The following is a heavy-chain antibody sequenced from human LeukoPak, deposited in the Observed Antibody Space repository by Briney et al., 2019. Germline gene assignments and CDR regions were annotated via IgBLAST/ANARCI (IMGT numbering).Heavy chain of an antibody. CDR2: MNPNSGNT. Sequence: ASVEVSCKASGYTFTSYDINWVQQATGQGLEWMGWMNPNSGNTGYAQKFQGRVTMTRNTSISTAYMELSSLRSEDTAVYYCARVARRGFRGFDWLLHYWGQGTLVTVSS. V-gene: IGHV1-8*01. D-gene: IGHD3-9*01. J-gene: IGHJ4*02. CDR1: GYTFTSYD. CDR3: ARVARRGFRGFDWLLHY.